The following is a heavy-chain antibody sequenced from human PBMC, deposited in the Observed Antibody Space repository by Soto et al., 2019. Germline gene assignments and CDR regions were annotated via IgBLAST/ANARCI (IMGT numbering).Heavy chain of an antibody. CDR3: ARSTMIVVTNRFEY. J-gene: IGHJ4*02. CDR2: ISSSGSTI. D-gene: IGHD3-22*01. CDR1: GFTFSDYY. Sequence: XGALRLSFAASGFTFSDYYMSWIRQAPGKGLEWVSYISSSGSTIYYADSVKDRFTISRDNAKNSLYLQMNSLRAEDTAVYYCARSTMIVVTNRFEYWGQGTLVTSPQ. V-gene: IGHV3-11*01.